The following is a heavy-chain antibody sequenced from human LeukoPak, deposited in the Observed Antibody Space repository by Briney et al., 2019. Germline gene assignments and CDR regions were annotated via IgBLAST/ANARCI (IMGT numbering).Heavy chain of an antibody. CDR3: ASSLGVAAAGINYYYYMDV. Sequence: SETLSLTRTVSGGSISSYYWSWIRQPPGKGLEWIGYIYYSGSTNYNPSLKSRVTISVDTSKNQFSLKLSSVTAADTAVYYCASSLGVAAAGINYYYYMDVWGKGTTVTVSS. CDR1: GGSISSYY. J-gene: IGHJ6*03. V-gene: IGHV4-59*01. D-gene: IGHD6-13*01. CDR2: IYYSGST.